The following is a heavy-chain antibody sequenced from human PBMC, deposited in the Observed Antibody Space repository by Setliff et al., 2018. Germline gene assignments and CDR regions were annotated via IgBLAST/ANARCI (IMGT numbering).Heavy chain of an antibody. CDR3: TRSRGPRVVLAADFDF. Sequence: ASVKVSCKTSGFRFTSFGFSWVRQAPGQGLEWMGWISPYSGETNYAQKIQDRLTVTADTSSKTTYMELRSLTSDDTAVYFCTRSRGPRVVLAADFDFWGQGTLVTVSS. CDR1: GFRFTSFG. CDR2: ISPYSGET. D-gene: IGHD3-16*01. J-gene: IGHJ4*02. V-gene: IGHV1-18*01.